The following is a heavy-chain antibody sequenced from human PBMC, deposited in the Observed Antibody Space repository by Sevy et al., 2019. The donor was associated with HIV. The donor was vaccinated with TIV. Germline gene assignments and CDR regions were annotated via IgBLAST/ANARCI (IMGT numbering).Heavy chain of an antibody. D-gene: IGHD3-22*01. CDR2: IFRSGETT. CDR1: GFTFYNYA. Sequence: GGSLRLSCAASGFTFYNYAMNWVRQAPGKGLEWVSTIFRSGETTYYADSVKARFTISRDNSKNTLYLQMNSLSTEDTALYYCAGARYDSSGSFDAFDIWGQGTMVTVSS. J-gene: IGHJ3*02. CDR3: AGARYDSSGSFDAFDI. V-gene: IGHV3-23*01.